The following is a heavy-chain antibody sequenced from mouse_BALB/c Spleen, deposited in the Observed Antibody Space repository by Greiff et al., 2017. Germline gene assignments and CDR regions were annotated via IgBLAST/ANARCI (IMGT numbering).Heavy chain of an antibody. D-gene: IGHD6-2*01. V-gene: IGHV14-1*02. Sequence: EVQLQQSGAELVRPGALVKLSCKASGFNIKDYYMHWVKQRPEQGLEWIGWIDPENGNTIYDPKFQGKASITADTSSNTAYLQLSSLTSEDTAVYYCASSHEGGFAYWGQGTLVTVSA. CDR3: ASSHEGGFAY. CDR2: IDPENGNT. J-gene: IGHJ3*01. CDR1: GFNIKDYY.